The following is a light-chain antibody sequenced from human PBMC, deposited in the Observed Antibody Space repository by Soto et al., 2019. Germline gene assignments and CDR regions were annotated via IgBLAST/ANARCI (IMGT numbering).Light chain of an antibody. J-gene: IGKJ5*01. CDR3: QQLDSYPIT. Sequence: DIQMTQSPSTLSASVGDRFTVTCRASQSISSWLAWYQQKPGKAPNRLIYAASTLQSGVPSRFSGSGSGTEFTLTISSLQPEDFAIYYCQQLDSYPITFGQGTRLEIK. CDR2: AAS. V-gene: IGKV1-9*01. CDR1: QSISSW.